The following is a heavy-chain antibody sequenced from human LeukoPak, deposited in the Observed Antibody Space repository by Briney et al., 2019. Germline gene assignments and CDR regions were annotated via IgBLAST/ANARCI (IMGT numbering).Heavy chain of an antibody. J-gene: IGHJ4*02. D-gene: IGHD2-2*01. V-gene: IGHV1-69*13. CDR2: IIPIFGTA. CDR3: ARDSCSSTSCYWNY. CDR1: GGTLSSYA. Sequence: ASVKVSCKASGGTLSSYAISWVRQAPGQGLEWMGGIIPIFGTANYAQKFQGRVTITADESTSTAYMELSSLRSEDTAVYYCARDSCSSTSCYWNYWGQGTLVTVSS.